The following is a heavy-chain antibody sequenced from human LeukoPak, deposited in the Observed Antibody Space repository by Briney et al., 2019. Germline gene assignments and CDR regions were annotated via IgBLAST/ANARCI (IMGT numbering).Heavy chain of an antibody. CDR3: AILYGDYVGGWFDP. D-gene: IGHD4-17*01. CDR2: INHSGST. V-gene: IGHV4-34*01. Sequence: ASETLSLTCAVYGGSFSGYYWSWIRQPPGKGLEWIGEINHSGSTNYNPSLKSRVTISVDTSKNQFSLKLSSVTAADTAVYYCAILYGDYVGGWFDPWGQGTLVTVSS. J-gene: IGHJ5*02. CDR1: GGSFSGYY.